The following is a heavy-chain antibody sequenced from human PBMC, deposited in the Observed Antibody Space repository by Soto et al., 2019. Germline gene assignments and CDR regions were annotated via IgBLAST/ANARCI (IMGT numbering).Heavy chain of an antibody. CDR1: GGSFSGYY. V-gene: IGHV4-34*01. CDR2: INHSGST. Sequence: QVQLQQWGAGLLKPSETLSLTCAVYGGSFSGYYWSWIRQPPGKGLEWIGEINHSGSTNYNPSLKSRVTISVDTSKNQFSLKLSSVTAADTAVYYCARVWGAVAAGYWFDPWGQGTLVTVSS. CDR3: ARVWGAVAAGYWFDP. J-gene: IGHJ5*02. D-gene: IGHD6-19*01.